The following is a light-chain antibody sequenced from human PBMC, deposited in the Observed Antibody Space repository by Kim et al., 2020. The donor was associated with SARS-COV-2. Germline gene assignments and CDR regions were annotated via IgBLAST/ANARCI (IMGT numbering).Light chain of an antibody. CDR2: RDT. CDR3: ATWDDSLSGRV. CDR1: SSNIESNY. V-gene: IGLV1-47*01. Sequence: GQKVTTSCAGNSSNIESNYVYWFRQVPGAAPTLVIYRDTQRPSGVPARFSGSKSGTSVSLAISGLRSEDEGDYYCATWDDSLSGRVFGGGTKLTVL. J-gene: IGLJ3*02.